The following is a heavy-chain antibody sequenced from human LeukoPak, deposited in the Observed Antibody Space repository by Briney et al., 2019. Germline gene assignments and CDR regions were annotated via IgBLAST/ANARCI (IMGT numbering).Heavy chain of an antibody. D-gene: IGHD3-22*01. CDR1: GYTFTGYY. CDR3: ARHGALWAGSGYHFWNAFDI. CDR2: INPNSGGT. J-gene: IGHJ3*02. Sequence: ASVKVSCKASGYTFTGYYMHWVRQAPGQGLEWMGWINPNSGGTNYAQKFQGRVTMTRDTSISTAYMELSRLRSDDTAVYYCARHGALWAGSGYHFWNAFDIWGRGTLVTVSS. V-gene: IGHV1-2*02.